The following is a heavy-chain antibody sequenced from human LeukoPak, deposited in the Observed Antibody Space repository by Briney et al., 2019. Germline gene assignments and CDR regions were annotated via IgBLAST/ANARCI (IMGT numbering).Heavy chain of an antibody. CDR1: GFTVSSNY. J-gene: IGHJ6*02. D-gene: IGHD3-10*01. CDR2: IYSGGST. Sequence: GGSLRLSCAASGFTVSSNYMSWVRQASGKGLEWVSVIYSGGSTYYADSVKGRFTISRHNSKNALYLQMNSLRAEDTAVYYCARAPVRGGNYHYCGMDVWGQGTTVTVSS. V-gene: IGHV3-53*04. CDR3: ARAPVRGGNYHYCGMDV.